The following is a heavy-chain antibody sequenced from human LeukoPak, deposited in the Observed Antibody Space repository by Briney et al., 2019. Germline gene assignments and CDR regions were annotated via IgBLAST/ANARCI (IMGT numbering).Heavy chain of an antibody. Sequence: IQPGGSLRLSCEASGFTVSSTHMVWVRQAPGKGLEWVSVTYTGGNSYYAGSVQGRFIISRDISKNTLCLQMNNLRAEDSALYYCARGGRGSAAVVAPRSFDIWGQGTMVTVSS. V-gene: IGHV3-53*01. D-gene: IGHD3-22*01. CDR2: TYTGGNS. J-gene: IGHJ3*02. CDR3: ARGGRGSAAVVAPRSFDI. CDR1: GFTVSSTH.